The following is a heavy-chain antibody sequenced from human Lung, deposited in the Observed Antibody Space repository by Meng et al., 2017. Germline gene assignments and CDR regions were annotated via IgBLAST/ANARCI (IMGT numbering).Heavy chain of an antibody. D-gene: IGHD4-17*01. V-gene: IGHV1-3*04. CDR1: GYPFTQDA. CDR3: ARGDYGGWPDP. Sequence: QVQLMQSGAEVRKPGASEKVSCRTYGYPFTQDAVHWVRQAPGQRLEWMGWMYTNNGNTKSSQKFQGRVTMTRVTSASTAYMELSSLRAEDTAVYYCARGDYGGWPDPWGQGTLVTVSS. CDR2: MYTNNGNT. J-gene: IGHJ5*02.